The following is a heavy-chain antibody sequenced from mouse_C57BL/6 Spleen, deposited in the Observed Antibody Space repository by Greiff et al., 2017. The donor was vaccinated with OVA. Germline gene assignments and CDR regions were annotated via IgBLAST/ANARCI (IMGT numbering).Heavy chain of an antibody. D-gene: IGHD2-1*01. Sequence: QVQLQQPGAELVMPGASVTLSCKASGYTFTSYWMHWVKQRPGQGLEWIGEIDPSDSYTNYNQKFKGKSTLTVDKSSSTAYMQLSSLTSEDSAVYYCARRRDYGNYKDYFDYWGQGTTLTVSS. CDR1: GYTFTSYW. J-gene: IGHJ2*01. CDR2: IDPSDSYT. V-gene: IGHV1-69*01. CDR3: ARRRDYGNYKDYFDY.